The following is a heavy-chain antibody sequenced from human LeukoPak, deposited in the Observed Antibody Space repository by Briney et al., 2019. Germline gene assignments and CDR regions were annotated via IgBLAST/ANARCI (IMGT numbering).Heavy chain of an antibody. CDR3: ARGAPGSSCRGGSCPYFDY. V-gene: IGHV1-8*01. Sequence: GASVKVSCKASGYTFTSYDINWVRQATGQGLEWMGWVNPNSGHTGFAQKFQGRVSMTSNTSISTAYMEVRSLRSEDTAVYYCARGAPGSSCRGGSCPYFDYWGQGTLVSVSS. J-gene: IGHJ4*02. CDR2: VNPNSGHT. D-gene: IGHD2-15*01. CDR1: GYTFTSYD.